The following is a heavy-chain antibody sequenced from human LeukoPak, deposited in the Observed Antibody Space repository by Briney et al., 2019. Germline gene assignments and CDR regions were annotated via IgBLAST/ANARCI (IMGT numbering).Heavy chain of an antibody. CDR1: GFTLSTYN. V-gene: IGHV3-21*01. J-gene: IGHJ3*02. Sequence: GGSLRLSCAASGFTLSTYNMKWVRQAPRKGLEWVSSISSSSSYIYYADSVKGRFTISRDNAKNSLYLQMNSLRAEDTAVYYCASQSDAFDIWGQGTMVTVSS. CDR3: ASQSDAFDI. CDR2: ISSSSSYI.